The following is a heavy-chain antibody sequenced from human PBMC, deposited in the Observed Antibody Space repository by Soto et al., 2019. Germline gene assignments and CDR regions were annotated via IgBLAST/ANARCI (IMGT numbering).Heavy chain of an antibody. CDR2: ISSSGSYI. CDR3: ASIPGGPPLRYFDY. CDR1: GFTFSSHS. J-gene: IGHJ4*02. V-gene: IGHV3-21*01. D-gene: IGHD3-10*01. Sequence: PVGSLRLSCAASGFTFSSHSMNWVRQAPGKGLEWVSSISSSGSYIYYADSLKGRFAISRDNSKNSLYLQMNSLRAEDTVVYYCASIPGGPPLRYFDYWGQGTLVTVSS.